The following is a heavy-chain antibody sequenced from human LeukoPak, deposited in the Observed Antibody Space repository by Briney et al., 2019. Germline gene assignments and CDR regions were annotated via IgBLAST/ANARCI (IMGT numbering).Heavy chain of an antibody. CDR3: ARGNDYFDY. J-gene: IGHJ4*02. CDR2: IYYSGST. V-gene: IGHV4-59*01. Sequence: SETLSLTCTVSSGSISSYYWSRIRQPPGKGLEWIGYIYYSGSTNYNPSLKSRVTISVDTSKNQFSLKLSSVTAADTAVYYCARGNDYFDYWGLGTLVTVSS. CDR1: SGSISSYY.